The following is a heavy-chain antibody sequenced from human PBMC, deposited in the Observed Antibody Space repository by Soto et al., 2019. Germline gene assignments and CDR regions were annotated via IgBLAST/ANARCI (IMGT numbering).Heavy chain of an antibody. V-gene: IGHV4-4*02. D-gene: IGHD3-10*01. J-gene: IGHJ6*03. Sequence: SETLSLTCAVSSGSISSSNWWSWVRQPPGKGLEWVGEIYHSGSTNYNPSLKSRVTISVDKSKNQFSLKLSSVTAADTAVYYCARDPGWFGEHYMDVWGKGTTVTVSS. CDR2: IYHSGST. CDR3: ARDPGWFGEHYMDV. CDR1: SGSISSSNW.